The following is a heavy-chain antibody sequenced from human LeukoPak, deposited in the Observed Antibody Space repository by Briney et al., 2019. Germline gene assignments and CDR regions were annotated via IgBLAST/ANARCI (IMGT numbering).Heavy chain of an antibody. CDR2: ISFDGTTK. CDR1: GFTVSTSV. V-gene: IGHV3-30*18. J-gene: IGHJ3*02. Sequence: PGGSLRLSSAASGFTVSTSVMHWVRQAPGKGLDWAAIISFDGTTKYYADSVKGRFTISRDNSKNTLFLQMDSLRVEDTAVYYCVKGKDLYGALDIWGQGTMVTVSS. D-gene: IGHD3-16*01. CDR3: VKGKDLYGALDI.